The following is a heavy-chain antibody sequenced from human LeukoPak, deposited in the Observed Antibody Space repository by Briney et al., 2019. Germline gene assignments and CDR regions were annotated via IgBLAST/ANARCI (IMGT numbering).Heavy chain of an antibody. D-gene: IGHD6-13*01. Sequence: GGSLRLSCAASGFTVSSKFMSWVRQAPGKGLEWVSGIYSGGSTYYADSVKGRFTISRDNSKNTLYLQMNSLRAEDTAVYYCAREHIAAAGSFAYWGQGTLVTVSS. V-gene: IGHV3-66*01. CDR1: GFTVSSKF. CDR2: IYSGGST. CDR3: AREHIAAAGSFAY. J-gene: IGHJ4*02.